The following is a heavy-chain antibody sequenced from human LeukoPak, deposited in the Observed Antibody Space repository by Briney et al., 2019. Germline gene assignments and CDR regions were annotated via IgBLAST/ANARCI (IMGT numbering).Heavy chain of an antibody. CDR1: GGTFSSYA. Sequence: SVKVSCKASGGTFSSYAISWVRQAPGQGLEWMGGIIPIFGTANYAQKFQGRVTITADESTSTAYMELSSLRSEDTAVYYCAGHPERITTIVVVTPDAFDIWGQGTMVTVSS. CDR3: AGHPERITTIVVVTPDAFDI. J-gene: IGHJ3*02. V-gene: IGHV1-69*13. CDR2: IIPIFGTA. D-gene: IGHD3-22*01.